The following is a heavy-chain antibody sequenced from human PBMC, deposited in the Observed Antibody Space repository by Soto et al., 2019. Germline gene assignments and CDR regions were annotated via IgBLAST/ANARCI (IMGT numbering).Heavy chain of an antibody. CDR1: GYSFTKYW. Sequence: PGESLKISCKGSGYSFTKYWIAWVRQMPGKGLEWMGIIYPGDSDTRYSPSFQGQVIISVDKSTDTAYVQWISLKASDTAMYYCARPWAVGSTGGFNIWGQGTMVTVSS. V-gene: IGHV5-51*01. CDR3: ARPWAVGSTGGFNI. J-gene: IGHJ3*02. CDR2: IYPGDSDT. D-gene: IGHD2-8*02.